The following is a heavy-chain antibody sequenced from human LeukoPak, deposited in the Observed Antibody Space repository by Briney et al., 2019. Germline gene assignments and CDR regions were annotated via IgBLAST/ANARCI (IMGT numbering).Heavy chain of an antibody. V-gene: IGHV4-34*01. CDR1: GGSFSGYY. Sequence: SETLSLTCAVYGGSFSGYYWSWIRQPPGKGLEWIGEINHSGSTNYNPSLKSRVTISVDTSKNQFSLKLTSVTAADTAVYYCASPSPGFDPWGQGTLVTVSS. CDR3: ASPSPGFDP. CDR2: INHSGST. J-gene: IGHJ5*02.